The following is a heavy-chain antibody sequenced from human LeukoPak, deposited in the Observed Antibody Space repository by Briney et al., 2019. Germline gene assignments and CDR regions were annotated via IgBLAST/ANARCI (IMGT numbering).Heavy chain of an antibody. Sequence: SETLSLTCAVYGGSFSGYYWSWIRQPPGKGLEWIGEINHSGSTNYNPSLKSRVTISVDTSKKQFSLKLSSVTAADTAVYHCARKGGGQLVNTRRWFDPWGQGTLVTVSS. V-gene: IGHV4-34*01. J-gene: IGHJ5*02. CDR2: INHSGST. CDR1: GGSFSGYY. D-gene: IGHD6-13*01. CDR3: ARKGGGQLVNTRRWFDP.